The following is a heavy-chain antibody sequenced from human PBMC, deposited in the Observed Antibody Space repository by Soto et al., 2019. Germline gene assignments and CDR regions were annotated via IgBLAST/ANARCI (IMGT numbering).Heavy chain of an antibody. D-gene: IGHD1-7*01. Sequence: QVQLVESGGGVVQPGRSLRLSCAASGFTFSSYGMHWVRQAPGKGLEWVAVISYDGSNKYYADSVKGRFTISRDNSKNTLYMQMNSLRAEDTAVYYCAKDHGTTVLDAFDIWGQGTMVTVSS. V-gene: IGHV3-30*18. CDR3: AKDHGTTVLDAFDI. J-gene: IGHJ3*02. CDR2: ISYDGSNK. CDR1: GFTFSSYG.